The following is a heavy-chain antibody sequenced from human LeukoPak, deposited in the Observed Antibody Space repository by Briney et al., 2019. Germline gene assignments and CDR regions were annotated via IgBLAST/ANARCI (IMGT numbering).Heavy chain of an antibody. V-gene: IGHV3-48*01. Sequence: GGSLRLSCAASGFTFSSYSMNWVRQAPGKGLEWVSYITSSGSTIYYADSVKGRFTISRDNAKNSLSLQMNSLRAEDTAVYYCARAGYCSGGSCIPSFDPWGQGTLVTVSS. CDR3: ARAGYCSGGSCIPSFDP. J-gene: IGHJ5*02. CDR1: GFTFSSYS. CDR2: ITSSGSTI. D-gene: IGHD2-15*01.